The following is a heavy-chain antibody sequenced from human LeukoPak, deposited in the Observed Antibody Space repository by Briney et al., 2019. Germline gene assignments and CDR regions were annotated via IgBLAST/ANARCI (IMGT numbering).Heavy chain of an antibody. D-gene: IGHD4-17*01. V-gene: IGHV4-31*03. Sequence: PSWTVSLTCTVSGGSLSSGGYYWSWIRQHPGKGLEWIGYIYYSESTYYNPSLKSRVTISVDTSKNQFSLKLNSVTAADTAVYYCARYSTTDLYYFDYWGQGTLVTVSS. CDR1: GGSLSSGGYY. CDR3: ARYSTTDLYYFDY. CDR2: IYYSEST. J-gene: IGHJ4*02.